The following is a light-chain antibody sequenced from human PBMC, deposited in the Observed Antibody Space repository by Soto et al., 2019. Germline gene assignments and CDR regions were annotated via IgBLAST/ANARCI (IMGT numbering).Light chain of an antibody. V-gene: IGLV2-14*01. Sequence: QSALTQPASVSGSPGQSITISCTGTSSDVGGYNYVSWYQQHPGKAPKLMIYDVSNRPSGVSNRFSGSKSGNTASLTISGLQAEDEADYSCSSYTSSSNRSEVVFGGGTKLPVL. CDR3: SSYTSSSNRSEVV. CDR2: DVS. J-gene: IGLJ2*01. CDR1: SSDVGGYNY.